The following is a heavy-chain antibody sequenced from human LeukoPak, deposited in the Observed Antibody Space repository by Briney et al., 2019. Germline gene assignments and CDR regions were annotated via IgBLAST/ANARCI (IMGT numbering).Heavy chain of an antibody. D-gene: IGHD1-26*01. CDR1: GGSISSYY. Sequence: PSETLSLTCTVSGGSISSYYWSWIRQPPGKGLEWIGYIYYSGSTNYNPSLKSRVTISVDTSKNQFSLKLSSVTAADTAVYYCASARGSYYEGDGMEVWGQGTTVTVSS. V-gene: IGHV4-59*08. J-gene: IGHJ6*02. CDR2: IYYSGST. CDR3: ASARGSYYEGDGMEV.